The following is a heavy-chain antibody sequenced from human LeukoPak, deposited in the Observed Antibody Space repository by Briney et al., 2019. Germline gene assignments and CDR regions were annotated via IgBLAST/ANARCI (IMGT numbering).Heavy chain of an antibody. Sequence: GGSLRLSCAASGFTFSSYSMNWVRQAPGKGLEWVSYISSSSSTIYYADSVKGRFTISRDNAKNSLYLQMNSLRAEDTAVYYCARDTDFWSGYYIRYYYYYMDVWGKGTTVTVSS. J-gene: IGHJ6*03. CDR2: ISSSSSTI. V-gene: IGHV3-48*01. CDR1: GFTFSSYS. D-gene: IGHD3-3*01. CDR3: ARDTDFWSGYYIRYYYYYMDV.